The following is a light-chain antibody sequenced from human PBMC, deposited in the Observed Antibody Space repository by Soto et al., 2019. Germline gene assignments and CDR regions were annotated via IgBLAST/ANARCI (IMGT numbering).Light chain of an antibody. CDR2: AAS. Sequence: MQLTQSPSSLSASEGDRVTITCRASQDIRSYLAWYQQKPGKAPKLLIYAASVLQSGVPSRFSGTGYGTEFTLTISSXQPEDFATYYCQQLNSSPYTFGQGTKVDIK. CDR3: QQLNSSPYT. J-gene: IGKJ2*01. V-gene: IGKV1-9*01. CDR1: QDIRSY.